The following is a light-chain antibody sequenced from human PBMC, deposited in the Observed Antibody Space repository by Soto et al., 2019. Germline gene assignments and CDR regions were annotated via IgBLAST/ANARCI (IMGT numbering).Light chain of an antibody. J-gene: IGKJ4*01. CDR2: AES. Sequence: DIQLTQSPSFLSASVGDRVTITFRASQGISSTYLEWYQQTTGKAPKILIYAESTLQSGVPSRFSGRGSGKDFTITISSLQPEDFATYYCQQLNSYPLTFGGGTKVDIK. CDR3: QQLNSYPLT. CDR1: QGISSTY. V-gene: IGKV1-9*01.